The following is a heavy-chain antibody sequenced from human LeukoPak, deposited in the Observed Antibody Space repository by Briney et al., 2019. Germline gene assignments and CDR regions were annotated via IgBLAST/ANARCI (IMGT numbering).Heavy chain of an antibody. CDR1: TFTFSNYW. J-gene: IGHJ6*02. CDR3: ARAQSGHCSSTSCYDYGMDV. V-gene: IGHV3-7*01. Sequence: GGSLRLSCAASTFTFSNYWMSWVRQAPGKGLEWVANINQNGSEKYYADSVKGRFTFSRDNAKNSLYLQMNCLRGEDTAVYYCARAQSGHCSSTSCYDYGMDVWGQGTTVTVSS. CDR2: INQNGSEK. D-gene: IGHD2-2*01.